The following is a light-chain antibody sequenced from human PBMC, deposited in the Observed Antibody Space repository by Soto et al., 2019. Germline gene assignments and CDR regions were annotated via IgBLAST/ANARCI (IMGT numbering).Light chain of an antibody. V-gene: IGKV1-39*01. CDR1: QSISIY. CDR2: GAS. J-gene: IGKJ5*01. CDR3: QQSYSIPWT. Sequence: DLQMTQSPSTLSASVGDRVTITCRTSQSISIYVNWYQHKPGIETKLLIYGASRLQSGVPSRFSGSESGTDGTRTISSLQPEEVATYYGQQSYSIPWTFGQGTRLEI.